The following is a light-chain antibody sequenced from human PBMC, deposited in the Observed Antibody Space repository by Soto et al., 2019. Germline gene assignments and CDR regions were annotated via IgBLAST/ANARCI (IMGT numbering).Light chain of an antibody. V-gene: IGKV3-11*01. Sequence: EIVLTQSPATLSLSPGERATLSCRASQSVGSYLAWYQQKPGQAPRLVIDDASNRATGIPARFIGSGSGADFTLTITSLEPEDFAVYFCQQRSIWPLNFGGGTKVEIK. CDR2: DAS. CDR1: QSVGSY. J-gene: IGKJ4*01. CDR3: QQRSIWPLN.